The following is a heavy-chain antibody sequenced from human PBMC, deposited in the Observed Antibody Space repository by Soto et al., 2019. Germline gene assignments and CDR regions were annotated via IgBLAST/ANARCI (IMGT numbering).Heavy chain of an antibody. CDR2: IIPILGIA. CDR3: ASVTSYRCSGGSCYFDY. CDR1: GGTFSSYT. J-gene: IGHJ4*02. D-gene: IGHD2-15*01. Sequence: ASVKVSCKASGGTFSSYTISWVRQAPGQGLEWMGRIIPILGIANYAQKFQGRVTITADKSTSTAYMELSSLRSEDTAVYYCASVTSYRCSGGSCYFDYWGQGTLVTVSS. V-gene: IGHV1-69*02.